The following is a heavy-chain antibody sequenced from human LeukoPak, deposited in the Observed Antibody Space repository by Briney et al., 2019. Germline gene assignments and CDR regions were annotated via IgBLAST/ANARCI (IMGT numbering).Heavy chain of an antibody. J-gene: IGHJ4*02. Sequence: GGSLRLSCAASGFTFSSYGMHWVRQAPGKGLEWVAVISYDGSNKYYADSVKGRFTISRDNAKNTLYMQMNSLRAEDLAVYYCARESTAVGEYYFDYWGQGTLVAVSS. D-gene: IGHD3-16*01. CDR2: ISYDGSNK. CDR3: ARESTAVGEYYFDY. CDR1: GFTFSSYG. V-gene: IGHV3-30*03.